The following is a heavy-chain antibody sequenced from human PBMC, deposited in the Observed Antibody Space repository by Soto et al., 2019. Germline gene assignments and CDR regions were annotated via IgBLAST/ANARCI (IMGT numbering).Heavy chain of an antibody. CDR2: ISTYNGDT. CDR3: ARDHRGGNSGGRFDP. J-gene: IGHJ5*02. Sequence: QVQLVQSGAEVKKPGASVKVSCKASGYTFTSYGVCWVRQAPGHGLEWMGWISTYNGDTKIAQKFQGRDTMTTDRSTSTAYMELRSLRSDDTAVYYCARDHRGGNSGGRFDPWGQGTLVTVSS. CDR1: GYTFTSYG. D-gene: IGHD2-21*02. V-gene: IGHV1-18*01.